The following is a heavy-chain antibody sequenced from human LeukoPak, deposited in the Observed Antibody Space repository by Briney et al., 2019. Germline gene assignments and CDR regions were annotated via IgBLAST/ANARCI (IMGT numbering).Heavy chain of an antibody. V-gene: IGHV4-39*07. CDR1: GGSISSSSYY. CDR2: IYYSGST. Sequence: SETLSLTCTVSGGSISSSSYYWGWIRQPPGKGLEWIGSIYYSGSTYYNPSLKSRVTMSVDTSKNQFSLKLSSVTAADTAVYYCAKSLAYAYCGGDCQGAFDVWGQGTMVTVSS. J-gene: IGHJ3*01. CDR3: AKSLAYAYCGGDCQGAFDV. D-gene: IGHD2-21*02.